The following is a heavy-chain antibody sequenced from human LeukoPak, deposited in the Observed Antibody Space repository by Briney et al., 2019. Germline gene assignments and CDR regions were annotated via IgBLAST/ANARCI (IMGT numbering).Heavy chain of an antibody. CDR2: IYSGGST. J-gene: IGHJ4*02. CDR3: AKDRAWLAVAGPLDY. D-gene: IGHD6-19*01. Sequence: GGSLRLSCAASGFTVSSNYMSWVRQAPGKGLEWVSVIYSGGSTYYADSVKGRFTISRDNSKNTLYLQMNSLRVEDTAVYYCAKDRAWLAVAGPLDYWGQGTLVTVSS. V-gene: IGHV3-53*05. CDR1: GFTVSSNY.